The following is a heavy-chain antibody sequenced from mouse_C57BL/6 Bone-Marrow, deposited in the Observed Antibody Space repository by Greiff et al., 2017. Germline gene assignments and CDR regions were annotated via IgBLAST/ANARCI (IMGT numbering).Heavy chain of an antibody. CDR1: GYTFTSYW. V-gene: IGHV1-69*01. Sequence: QVQLQQPGAELVMPGASVKLSCKASGYTFTSYWMHWVKQRPGQGLEWIGEIDPSDSYTNYNQKFKGKSTLTVDTSSSTAYMQLSSLTSEDSAVYYCARGMDYWGQGTSVTVSS. J-gene: IGHJ4*01. CDR3: ARGMDY. CDR2: IDPSDSYT.